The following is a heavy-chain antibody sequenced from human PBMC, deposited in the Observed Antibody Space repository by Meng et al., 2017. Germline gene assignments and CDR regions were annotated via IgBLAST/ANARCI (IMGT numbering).Heavy chain of an antibody. Sequence: ASVKVSCTASGYTFTSYDINWVRQATGQGLEWMGWMNPNSGNKGYAQKFQGRVTMTRNTTISTAYMELSSLRSEDTAVYCCARGDDYYYGMDVWGQGTTVTVSS. CDR2: MNPNSGNK. CDR3: ARGDDYYYGMDV. V-gene: IGHV1-8*01. CDR1: GYTFTSYD. J-gene: IGHJ6*02.